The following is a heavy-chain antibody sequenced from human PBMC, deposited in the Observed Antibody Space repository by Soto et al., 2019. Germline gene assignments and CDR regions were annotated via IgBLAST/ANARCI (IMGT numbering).Heavy chain of an antibody. Sequence: GSLRLSCAGSGFTPTTTPLSWVRQTPGKGLEWVTTISGTARRTDYAASVKGRFFISRDNSKNTVTLQMNNLTVDDTAVYYCATSFRYFDNWGQGT. J-gene: IGHJ4*02. D-gene: IGHD3-9*01. CDR2: ISGTARRT. V-gene: IGHV3-23*01. CDR1: GFTPTTTP. CDR3: ATSFRYFDN.